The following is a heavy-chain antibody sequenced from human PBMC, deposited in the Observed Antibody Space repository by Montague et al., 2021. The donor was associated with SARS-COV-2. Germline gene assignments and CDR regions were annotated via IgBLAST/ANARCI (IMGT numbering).Heavy chain of an antibody. J-gene: IGHJ4*02. Sequence: TLSLTCTVSGGSISSPYYWSWIRQHPGKGLEWIACIFYSGSTYYNPSLKSRVYISIDTSKNLFSLKLSSVTAADTAMYYCARESRGYFDYWGQGTLVTVSS. CDR3: ARESRGYFDY. V-gene: IGHV4-31*03. D-gene: IGHD1-26*01. CDR1: GGSISSPYY. CDR2: IFYSGST.